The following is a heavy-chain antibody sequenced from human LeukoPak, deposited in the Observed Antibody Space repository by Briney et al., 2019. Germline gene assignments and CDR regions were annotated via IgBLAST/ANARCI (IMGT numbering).Heavy chain of an antibody. CDR2: IKHSGST. CDR1: GVSFNGHH. V-gene: IGHV4-34*01. D-gene: IGHD4-17*01. J-gene: IGHJ6*03. CDR3: ARGTTVTTFQAGTYYYYYIDV. Sequence: SETLSLTCAVYGVSFNGHHWTWLRQAPGKGLVWIGEIKHSGSTNYNPSLKSRVTISVDTSKNHFSLKLSSVTAADTALYYCARGTTVTTFQAGTYYYYYIDVWGKGTTVAVYS.